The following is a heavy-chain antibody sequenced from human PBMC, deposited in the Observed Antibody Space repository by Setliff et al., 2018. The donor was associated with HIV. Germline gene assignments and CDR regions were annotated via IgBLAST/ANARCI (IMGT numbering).Heavy chain of an antibody. D-gene: IGHD6-19*01. CDR1: GGPFTSSS. Sequence: VASVKVSCKASGGPFTSSSIGWVRQAPGQGLEWMGRIIPILGVPRYAQKFQGRVTITADKSTSTAYMELSSLRSEDTAVYYCARNSSGWYYSNYYYYGMDVWGQGTTVTVSS. CDR3: ARNSSGWYYSNYYYYGMDV. J-gene: IGHJ6*02. CDR2: IIPILGVP. V-gene: IGHV1-69*02.